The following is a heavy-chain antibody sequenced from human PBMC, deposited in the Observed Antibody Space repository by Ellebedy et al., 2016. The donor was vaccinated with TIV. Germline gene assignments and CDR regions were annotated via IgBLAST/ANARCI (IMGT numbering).Heavy chain of an antibody. D-gene: IGHD2-2*01. CDR1: GGSVSNSAYY. Sequence: SETLSLTCNVSGGSVSNSAYYWAWSRQSPGEALEWIGSVHSSGSTYYNPSVKSRVSMSVDTSKNQFSLRLSFVTAADTAVYYCARDPSWCSSCMDVWGQGTTVTVSS. CDR2: VHSSGST. V-gene: IGHV4-39*07. CDR3: ARDPSWCSSCMDV. J-gene: IGHJ6*02.